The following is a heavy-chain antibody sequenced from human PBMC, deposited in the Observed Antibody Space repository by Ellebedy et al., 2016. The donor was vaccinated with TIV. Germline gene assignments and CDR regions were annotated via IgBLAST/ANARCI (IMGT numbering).Heavy chain of an antibody. J-gene: IGHJ4*02. D-gene: IGHD2-2*01. V-gene: IGHV3-30*18. CDR1: GFTFSSYG. CDR3: AKDEVALGYCSSTSCLSGFWDY. Sequence: GGSLRLXXAASGFTFSSYGMHWVRQAPGKGLEWVAVISYDGSNKYYADSVKGRFTISRDNSKNTLYLQMNSLRAEDTAVYYCAKDEVALGYCSSTSCLSGFWDYWGQGTLVTVSS. CDR2: ISYDGSNK.